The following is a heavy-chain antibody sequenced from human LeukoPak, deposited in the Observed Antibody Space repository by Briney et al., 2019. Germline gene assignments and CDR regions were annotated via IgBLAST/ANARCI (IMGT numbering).Heavy chain of an antibody. J-gene: IGHJ6*02. D-gene: IGHD5-24*01. V-gene: IGHV3-74*01. CDR2: INSDGSST. CDR1: GFTFSSYW. Sequence: GGSLRLSCAASGFTFSSYWMHWVRQAPGKGLVWVSRINSDGSSTSYADSVKGRFTISRDNAKNTLYLQMNSLRAEDTAVYYYARVREIGVYGTDVWGQGTTVTVSS. CDR3: ARVREIGVYGTDV.